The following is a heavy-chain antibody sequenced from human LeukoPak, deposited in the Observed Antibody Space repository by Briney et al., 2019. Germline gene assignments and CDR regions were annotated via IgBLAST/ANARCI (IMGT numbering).Heavy chain of an antibody. V-gene: IGHV4-59*08. CDR2: IYYSGST. CDR3: ASHIVVVTAIRHNWFDP. CDR1: GGSISSYY. J-gene: IGHJ5*02. Sequence: SETLSLTCTVSGGSISSYYWSWIRQPPGKGLEWIGYIYYSGSTNYNPSLKSRVAISVDTSKNQFSLKLSSVTAADTAVYYCASHIVVVTAIRHNWFDPWGQGTLVTVSS. D-gene: IGHD2-21*02.